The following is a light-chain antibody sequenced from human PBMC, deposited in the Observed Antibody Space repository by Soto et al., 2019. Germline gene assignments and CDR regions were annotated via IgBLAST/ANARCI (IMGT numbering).Light chain of an antibody. J-gene: IGKJ1*01. CDR2: GAS. CDR3: QKYNNWPRK. CDR1: QSVSSN. Sequence: EIVMTQSPATLSVSPGERATLSCRASQSVSSNLAWYQQKPGQAPRLLIYGASTRATGIPARFSGSGSGTEFTLTISSLQSEDFAVYYCQKYNNWPRKFGKGTKVDI. V-gene: IGKV3-15*01.